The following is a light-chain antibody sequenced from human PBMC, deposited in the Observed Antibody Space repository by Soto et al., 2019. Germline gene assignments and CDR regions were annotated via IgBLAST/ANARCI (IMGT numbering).Light chain of an antibody. V-gene: IGKV1-27*01. CDR2: ATS. Sequence: DVQMTQSPSSLSAFVGDRVTITCRASQGIAPYLAWFQQKPGKVPKLLIYATSTLQSGVPSRFSGSGSGTDFTLTINSLQPEDVGSDYCQKYNSAPLTCGGGPKVDIK. J-gene: IGKJ4*01. CDR1: QGIAPY. CDR3: QKYNSAPLT.